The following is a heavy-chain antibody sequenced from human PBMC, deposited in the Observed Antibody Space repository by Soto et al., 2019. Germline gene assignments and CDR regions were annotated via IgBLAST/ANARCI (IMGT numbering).Heavy chain of an antibody. J-gene: IGHJ4*02. D-gene: IGHD6-19*01. CDR2: IYYSGST. CDR3: ARVSVPVAGRGTNFDY. V-gene: IGHV4-31*03. CDR1: GGSLSSGGHY. Sequence: PSETLSLTCTVSGGSLSSGGHYWSWIRQHPGTGLVCIGNIYYSGSTYYNPSLRSRVSISVDTSKDQFSLKLSSVTAADTAVYYCARVSVPVAGRGTNFDYWGQGTLVTVSS.